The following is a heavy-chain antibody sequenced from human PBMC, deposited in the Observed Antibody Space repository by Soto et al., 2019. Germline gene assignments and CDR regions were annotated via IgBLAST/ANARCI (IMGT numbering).Heavy chain of an antibody. CDR2: IWYDGSNK. J-gene: IGHJ4*02. CDR3: ARDRAPYYYDSSGYDFFAY. CDR1: GFTFSSYG. V-gene: IGHV3-33*01. Sequence: GGSLRLSCAASGFTFSSYGMHWVRQAPGKGLEWVAVIWYDGSNKYYADSVKGRFTISRDNSKNTLYLQMNSLRAEDTAVYYCARDRAPYYYDSSGYDFFAYWGQGTLATVSS. D-gene: IGHD3-22*01.